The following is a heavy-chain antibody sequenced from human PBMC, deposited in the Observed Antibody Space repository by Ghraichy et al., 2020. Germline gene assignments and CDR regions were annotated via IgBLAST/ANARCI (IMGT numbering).Heavy chain of an antibody. CDR2: ISNSRDYI. Sequence: GGSLRLSCAASGFTFNFYHMNWVRQAPGKGLEWVSSISNSRDYIYYADSVQGRFTISRDNAKNSLYLQMNSLRAEDTAVYYCATDGGNPNWDFDLWGRGTLVTVSS. J-gene: IGHJ2*01. V-gene: IGHV3-21*01. CDR1: GFTFNFYH. D-gene: IGHD4-23*01. CDR3: ATDGGNPNWDFDL.